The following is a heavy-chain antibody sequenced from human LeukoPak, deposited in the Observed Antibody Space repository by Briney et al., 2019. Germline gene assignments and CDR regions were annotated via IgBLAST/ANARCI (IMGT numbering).Heavy chain of an antibody. CDR3: ARRSIVSRAAAGTRAIDY. CDR1: GGSFSGYY. J-gene: IGHJ4*02. D-gene: IGHD6-13*01. CDR2: INHSGST. V-gene: IGHV4-34*01. Sequence: PSETLSLTCAVYGGSFSGYYWSWIRQPPGKGLEWIGEINHSGSTNYNPSLKSRVTISVDTSKNQFSLKLCSVTAADTAVYYCARRSIVSRAAAGTRAIDYWGQGTLVTVSS.